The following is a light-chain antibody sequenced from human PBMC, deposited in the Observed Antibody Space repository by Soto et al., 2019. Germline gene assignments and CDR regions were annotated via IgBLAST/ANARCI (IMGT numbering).Light chain of an antibody. J-gene: IGLJ3*02. Sequence: QSVLTQPASVSGSPGQSITISCTGTSSDVGGYNYVSWYQQHPGKAPKLMIYEVSNRPSGVPDRFSVSKSGTSASLAITGLQAEDEADYYCQTYDSSLNSWVFGGGTKLTVL. CDR1: SSDVGGYNY. CDR3: QTYDSSLNSWV. CDR2: EVS. V-gene: IGLV2-14*01.